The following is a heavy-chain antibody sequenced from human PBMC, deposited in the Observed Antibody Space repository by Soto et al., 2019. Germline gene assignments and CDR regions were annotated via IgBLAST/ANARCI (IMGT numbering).Heavy chain of an antibody. CDR3: ARDYSDSSGYYYGNWFDP. CDR2: IYYSGST. CDR1: GGSISSYY. V-gene: IGHV4-59*01. D-gene: IGHD3-22*01. J-gene: IGHJ5*02. Sequence: ETLSLTCTVSGGSISSYYWSWIRQPPGKGLEWIGYIYYSGSTNYNPSLKSRVTISVDKSKNQFSLKLSSVTAADTAVYYCARDYSDSSGYYYGNWFDPWGQGTMVTVSS.